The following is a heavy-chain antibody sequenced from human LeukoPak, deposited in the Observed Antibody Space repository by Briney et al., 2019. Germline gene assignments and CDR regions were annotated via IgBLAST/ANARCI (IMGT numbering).Heavy chain of an antibody. J-gene: IGHJ4*02. V-gene: IGHV3-9*01. CDR3: AKDSNPTYYYDSSGYGTFDY. Sequence: PGGSLRLSCAASGFTFDDYAMHWVRQAPGKGLEWVSGISWNSGSIGYADSVKGRFTISRDNAKNSLYLQMNSLRAEDTALYYCAKDSNPTYYYDSSGYGTFDYWGQGTLVTVSS. D-gene: IGHD3-22*01. CDR2: ISWNSGSI. CDR1: GFTFDDYA.